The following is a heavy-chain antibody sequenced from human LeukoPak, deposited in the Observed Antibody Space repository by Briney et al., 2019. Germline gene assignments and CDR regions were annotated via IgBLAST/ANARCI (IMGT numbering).Heavy chain of an antibody. V-gene: IGHV4-59*11. CDR1: GDSMSRRY. CDR3: ARDRPNSSGWYGAYYYHIDV. CDR2: IYFDGTT. J-gene: IGHJ6*03. D-gene: IGHD6-19*01. Sequence: SETLSLXCKVSGDSMSRRYWSWIRQPPGKGLEWIGYIYFDGTTNYNPSLRSRVSMSVDTSKNLLSLKVTSVTPADTAVYYCARDRPNSSGWYGAYYYHIDVWGSWTTVVVSS.